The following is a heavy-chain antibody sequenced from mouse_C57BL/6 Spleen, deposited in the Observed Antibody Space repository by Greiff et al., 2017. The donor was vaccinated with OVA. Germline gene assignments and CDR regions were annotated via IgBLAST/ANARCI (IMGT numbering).Heavy chain of an antibody. CDR2: IRNKANGYTT. V-gene: IGHV7-3*01. CDR3: ARFSPPYAMDD. J-gene: IGHJ4*01. Sequence: EVQLVESGGGLVQPGGSLSLSCAASGFTFTDYYMSWVRQPPGKALEWLGFIRNKANGYTTEYSASVKGRFTSTRDKSQSILYLQMNALRAEDSATYYCARFSPPYAMDDWCQGTSGTVSS. CDR1: GFTFTDYY.